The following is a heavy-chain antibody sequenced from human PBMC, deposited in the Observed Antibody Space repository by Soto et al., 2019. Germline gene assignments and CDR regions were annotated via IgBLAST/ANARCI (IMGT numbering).Heavy chain of an antibody. V-gene: IGHV1-8*02. CDR1: GFSFSDYF. CDR3: ARMASAGSLNWFDP. CDR2: MNPGSGKT. Sequence: ASVKVSCKASGFSFSDYFMHWVRQAAGQGLEWLGWMNPGSGKTGYASKFQGRVAMTRDASTGTSHLELSSLTSDDTAVYYCARMASAGSLNWFDPWGQGTLVTVSS. J-gene: IGHJ5*02. D-gene: IGHD6-13*01.